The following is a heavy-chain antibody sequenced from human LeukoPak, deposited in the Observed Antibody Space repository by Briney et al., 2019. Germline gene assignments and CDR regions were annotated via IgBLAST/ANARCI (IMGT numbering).Heavy chain of an antibody. CDR3: SSRAYHDY. V-gene: IGHV3-48*01. J-gene: IGHJ4*02. CDR2: ISSSSGTI. CDR1: GFTFSNAW. Sequence: GGSLRLSCAASGFTFSNAWMNWVRQAPGKGLEWVSYISSSSGTIYYADSVKGRFTISRDNAKNSLELQMNSLRAEDTAVYYCSSRAYHDYWGQGTLVTVSS.